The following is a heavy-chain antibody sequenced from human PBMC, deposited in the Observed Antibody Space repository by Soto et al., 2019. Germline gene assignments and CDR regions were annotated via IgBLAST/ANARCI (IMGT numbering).Heavy chain of an antibody. CDR3: ASPYGTGTAAAGIFDY. V-gene: IGHV1-69*13. J-gene: IGHJ4*02. CDR2: IIPIFGTA. D-gene: IGHD6-13*01. Sequence: ASVKVSCKASGGTFSSYAISWVRQAPGQGLEWMGGIIPIFGTANYAQKFQGRVTITADESTSTAYMELSSLRSEDTAVYYCASPYGTGTAAAGIFDYWGQGTLVTVSS. CDR1: GGTFSSYA.